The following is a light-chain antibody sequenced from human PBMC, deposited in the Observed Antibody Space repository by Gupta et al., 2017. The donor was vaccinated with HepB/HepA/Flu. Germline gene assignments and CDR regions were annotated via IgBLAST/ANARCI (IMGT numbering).Light chain of an antibody. V-gene: IGLV3-25*03. CDR3: QSADSDDNYVV. CDR2: KDT. CDR1: ALPKQY. J-gene: IGLJ2*01. Sequence: VSVSPGHTARITCSGDALPKQYAYWYQQKPGQTPVLVIYKDTERPSGIPERFSGSTSGSKVTLTISGVQAEDEADYYCQSADSDDNYVVFGGGTKLTVL.